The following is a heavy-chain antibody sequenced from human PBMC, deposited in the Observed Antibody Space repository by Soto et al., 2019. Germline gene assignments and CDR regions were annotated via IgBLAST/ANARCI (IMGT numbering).Heavy chain of an antibody. J-gene: IGHJ3*02. D-gene: IGHD2-2*01. CDR1: GGTFSSYA. CDR2: IIPIFGTA. V-gene: IGHV1-69*13. CDR3: ARAHLDIVLVPAAPDAFDI. Sequence: SVKVSCKASGGTFSSYAISWVRQAPGQGLEWMGGIIPIFGTANYAQKFQGRVTITADESTSTAYMELSSLRSEDTAVYYCARAHLDIVLVPAAPDAFDIWGQGTMVTVSS.